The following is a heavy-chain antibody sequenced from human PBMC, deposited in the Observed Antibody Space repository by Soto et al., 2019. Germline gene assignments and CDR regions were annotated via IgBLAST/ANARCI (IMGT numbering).Heavy chain of an antibody. D-gene: IGHD6-13*01. Sequence: GASVKVSCKASGYTFTSYGISWVRRAPGQGLEWMGWISAYNGNTNYAQKLQGRVTMTTDTSTSTAFMELRSLRSDDTAVYYCARVRVVFLQQLVRADTNWFDPWGQGTLVTVSS. J-gene: IGHJ5*02. CDR2: ISAYNGNT. V-gene: IGHV1-18*01. CDR1: GYTFTSYG. CDR3: ARVRVVFLQQLVRADTNWFDP.